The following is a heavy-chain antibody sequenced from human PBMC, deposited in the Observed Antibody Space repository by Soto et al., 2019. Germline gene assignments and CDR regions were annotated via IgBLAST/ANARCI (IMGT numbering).Heavy chain of an antibody. D-gene: IGHD2-2*01. CDR1: GFTFSSSA. CDR2: ITISGDST. Sequence: EVQLLESGGGMVQPGGSLRLSCAASGFTFSSSAMNWVRQAPGKGLEWVSVITISGDSTSYADSVKGRFTTSRDNSKNTLYLQMNSLRAGDTAVYYCAREGMPGTIDYWGQGTLVTVAS. CDR3: AREGMPGTIDY. V-gene: IGHV3-23*01. J-gene: IGHJ4*02.